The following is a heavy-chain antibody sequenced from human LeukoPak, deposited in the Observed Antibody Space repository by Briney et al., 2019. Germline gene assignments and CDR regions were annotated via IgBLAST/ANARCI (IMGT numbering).Heavy chain of an antibody. CDR1: GFTFSSYG. Sequence: PGGSLRLSCAASGFTFSSYGMHWVRQAPGKGLECVAVISYDGSNEYYADSVKGRFTISRDNSKNTLYLQMNSLRAEDTAVYYCAKSYIVVAGYFDYWGQGTLVTVSS. D-gene: IGHD6-19*01. CDR3: AKSYIVVAGYFDY. J-gene: IGHJ4*02. V-gene: IGHV3-30-3*02. CDR2: ISYDGSNE.